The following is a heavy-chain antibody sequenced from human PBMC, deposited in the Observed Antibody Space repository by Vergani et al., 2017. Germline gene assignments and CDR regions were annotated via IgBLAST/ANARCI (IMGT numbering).Heavy chain of an antibody. Sequence: EVQLLESGGGLVQPGGSLRLSCAASGFTFSSYAMSWVRQAPGKRLEWVSAISGSGGSTYYADSVKGRFTISRDNSKNTLYLQMNSLRAEDTAVYYCAKDGIHRYYGMDVWGQGTTVTVSS. CDR2: ISGSGGST. CDR1: GFTFSSYA. CDR3: AKDGIHRYYGMDV. D-gene: IGHD1-1*01. J-gene: IGHJ6*02. V-gene: IGHV3-23*01.